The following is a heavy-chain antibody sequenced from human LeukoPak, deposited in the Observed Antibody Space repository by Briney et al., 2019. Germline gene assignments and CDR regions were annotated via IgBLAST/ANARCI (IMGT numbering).Heavy chain of an antibody. CDR3: ARTGPPVWFGAIFNNYYFDY. CDR1: GYTFTSYG. CDR2: ISAYNGNT. D-gene: IGHD3-10*01. V-gene: IGHV1-18*01. Sequence: ASVKVSCKASGYTFTSYGISWVRQAPGQGLEWMGWISAYNGNTNYAQKLQGRVTMTTDTSTSTAYMELRSLRSDDTAVYYCARTGPPVWFGAIFNNYYFDYWGQGTLVTVSS. J-gene: IGHJ4*02.